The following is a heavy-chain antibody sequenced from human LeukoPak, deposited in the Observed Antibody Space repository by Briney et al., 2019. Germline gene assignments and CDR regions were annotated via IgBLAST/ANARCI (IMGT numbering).Heavy chain of an antibody. CDR2: ISRGSIT. J-gene: IGHJ4*02. V-gene: IGHV3-23*01. CDR3: AKDLPPYGSGSYYSY. CDR1: GFTFGTHA. Sequence: GGSLRLSCVASGFTFGTHAMSWVRQVPGKGLEWVSGISRGSITYYSDSVKGRFTISRDNSKNTLYLQMNSLRAEDTAVYYCAKDLPPYGSGSYYSYWGQGTLVTVSS. D-gene: IGHD3-10*01.